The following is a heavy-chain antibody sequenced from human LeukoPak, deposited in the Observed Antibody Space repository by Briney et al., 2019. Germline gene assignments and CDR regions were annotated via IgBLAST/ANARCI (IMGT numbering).Heavy chain of an antibody. CDR1: GFTVSSNY. Sequence: GGSLRLSCAASGFTVSSNYMSWVRQAPRKGLEWVSVIYSGGSTYYADSVKGRFTISRDNSKNTLYLQMNSLRAEDTAVYYCARVEYSSGWGGYFDLWGRGTLVTVSS. V-gene: IGHV3-66*01. CDR3: ARVEYSSGWGGYFDL. D-gene: IGHD6-19*01. J-gene: IGHJ2*01. CDR2: IYSGGST.